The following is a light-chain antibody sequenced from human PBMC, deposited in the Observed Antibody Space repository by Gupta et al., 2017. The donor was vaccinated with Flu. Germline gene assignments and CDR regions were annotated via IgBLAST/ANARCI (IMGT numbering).Light chain of an antibody. J-gene: IGLJ3*02. CDR3: YSTDSSGNHRV. V-gene: IGLV3-10*01. Sequence: SYELTQPPSVSVSPGQTARITCSGDALPKKFAYWYQQKSGQAPVLVMYEDSKRPSGIPERFSGSSSGTMATLTISGAQVEDEADYYCYSTDSSGNHRVFGEGTKLTVL. CDR1: ALPKKF. CDR2: EDS.